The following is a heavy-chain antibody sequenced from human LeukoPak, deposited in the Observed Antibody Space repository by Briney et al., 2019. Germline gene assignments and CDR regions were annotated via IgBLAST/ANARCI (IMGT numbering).Heavy chain of an antibody. V-gene: IGHV3-21*01. CDR3: ARDPGYCSGGSCQYYYYYYMDV. D-gene: IGHD2-15*01. CDR1: GFSFITYN. J-gene: IGHJ6*03. CDR2: ISSTSSYI. Sequence: GGSLRLSCAASGFSFITYNMNWVRQAPGKGLEWVSSISSTSSYIYYADSVKGRFTISRDNAKNSLYLQMNSLRAEDTAVYYCARDPGYCSGGSCQYYYYYYMDVWGKGTTVTVSS.